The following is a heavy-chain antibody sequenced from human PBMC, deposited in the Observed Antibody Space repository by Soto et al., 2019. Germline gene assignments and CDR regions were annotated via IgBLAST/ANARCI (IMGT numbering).Heavy chain of an antibody. Sequence: PGGSLRLSCAASGVTFSDYYMSWIRQAPGKGLEWVSYISSSSSYTNYADSVKGRFTISRDNAKNSLYLQMNSLRAEDTAVYYCARSPADYGVFFDYWGQGTLVTVSS. J-gene: IGHJ4*02. CDR3: ARSPADYGVFFDY. CDR2: ISSSSSYT. CDR1: GVTFSDYY. V-gene: IGHV3-11*06. D-gene: IGHD4-17*01.